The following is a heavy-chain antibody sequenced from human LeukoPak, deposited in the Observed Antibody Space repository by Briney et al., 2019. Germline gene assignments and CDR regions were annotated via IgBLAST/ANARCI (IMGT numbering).Heavy chain of an antibody. V-gene: IGHV6-1*01. CDR1: GDIVSSNSAA. D-gene: IGHD3-22*01. Sequence: SQTLSLTCAISGDIVSSNSAAWNWIRQSPSRGLEWLGRTYYRSKWYNDYAVSVKSRITINPDTSKNQFSLQLNSVTPEDTAVYYCARAPYYYDSSGYHYYYYYGMDVWGQGTTVTVSS. CDR3: ARAPYYYDSSGYHYYYYYGMDV. CDR2: TYYRSKWYN. J-gene: IGHJ6*02.